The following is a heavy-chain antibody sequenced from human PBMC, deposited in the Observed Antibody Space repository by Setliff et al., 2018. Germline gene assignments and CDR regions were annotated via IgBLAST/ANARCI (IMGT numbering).Heavy chain of an antibody. Sequence: PGESLKISCKGSGYRFTTYWIGWVRQMPGKGLEWMGIVFSGDSDTRYSPSFQGQVTMSADKSINTAYLQWSSLKASDTAMYYCARLGAPASHDAFDVWGQGTMGTV. CDR2: VFSGDSDT. D-gene: IGHD6-25*01. CDR3: ARLGAPASHDAFDV. V-gene: IGHV5-51*01. J-gene: IGHJ3*01. CDR1: GYRFTTYW.